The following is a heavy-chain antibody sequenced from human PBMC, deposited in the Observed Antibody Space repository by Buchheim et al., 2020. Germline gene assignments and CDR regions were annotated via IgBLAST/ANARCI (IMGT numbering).Heavy chain of an antibody. Sequence: EVQLLESGGGLVQPGGSLRLSCAASGFTFSNYAMSWVRQAPGKGLEWVSGLSGSGDYTYYADSVKGRVTVSRDSSKTTLYLQMNSLKAEDTAVYYCAGRSAWFPYFVYWGQGTL. CDR1: GFTFSNYA. D-gene: IGHD6-19*01. J-gene: IGHJ4*02. CDR3: AGRSAWFPYFVY. V-gene: IGHV3-23*01. CDR2: LSGSGDYT.